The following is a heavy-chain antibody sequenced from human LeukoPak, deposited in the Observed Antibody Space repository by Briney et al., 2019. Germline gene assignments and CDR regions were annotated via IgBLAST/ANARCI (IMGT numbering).Heavy chain of an antibody. V-gene: IGHV3-23*01. D-gene: IGHD1-26*01. CDR1: GFTFSSYA. CDR3: AKDRYSGSYYGLFDY. Sequence: AGGSLRLSCAASGFTFSSYAMSWVRQAPGKGLEWVSAISGSGGSTYYADSVKGGFTISRDNSKKTLYLQMNSLRAEDTAVYYCAKDRYSGSYYGLFDYWGQGTLVTVSS. J-gene: IGHJ4*02. CDR2: ISGSGGST.